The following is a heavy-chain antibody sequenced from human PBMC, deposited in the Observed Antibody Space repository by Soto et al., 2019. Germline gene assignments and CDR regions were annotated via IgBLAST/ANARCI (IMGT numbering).Heavy chain of an antibody. CDR3: ARDSVVVPGSRVMDV. V-gene: IGHV4-31*03. J-gene: IGHJ6*02. Sequence: SLTLSLTCTVSGSSISSGGYYWSWIRQHPGKGLEWIGYIYYSGSTYYNPSLKSRVTISVDTSKNQFSLKLSSVTAADTAVYYCARDSVVVPGSRVMDVWGQGTTVTVSS. CDR2: IYYSGST. CDR1: GSSISSGGYY. D-gene: IGHD2-2*01.